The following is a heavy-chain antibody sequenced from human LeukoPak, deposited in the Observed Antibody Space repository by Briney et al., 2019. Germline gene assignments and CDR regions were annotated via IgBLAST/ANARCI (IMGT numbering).Heavy chain of an antibody. CDR3: ATARYCSSTSCYDY. Sequence: PGGSLRLSCAASGFTFSSYSMNWVRQAPGKGLEWVSYISSSSSTIYYADSVKGGFTISRDNAKNSLYLQMNSLRAEDTAVYYCATARYCSSTSCYDYWGQGTLVTVSS. V-gene: IGHV3-48*01. CDR1: GFTFSSYS. J-gene: IGHJ4*02. CDR2: ISSSSSTI. D-gene: IGHD2-2*01.